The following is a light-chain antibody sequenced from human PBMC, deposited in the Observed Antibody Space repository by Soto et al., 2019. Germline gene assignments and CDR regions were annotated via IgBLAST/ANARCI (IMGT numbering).Light chain of an antibody. CDR1: QSVSSY. J-gene: IGKJ4*01. Sequence: EIVLTQSPATLSLSPGERATLSCRASQSVSSYLAWYQQKPGQAPRLLIYDASNRATGIPARFSGSGSGTEFTLTISGLEPEGFAVYYGEQRSNWPLTFGGGTKVEIK. V-gene: IGKV3-11*01. CDR3: EQRSNWPLT. CDR2: DAS.